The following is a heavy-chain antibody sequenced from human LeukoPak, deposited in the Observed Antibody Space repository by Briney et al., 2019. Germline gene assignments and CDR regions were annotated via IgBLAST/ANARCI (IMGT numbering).Heavy chain of an antibody. CDR1: GFTFSSYA. CDR2: ISYDGSNK. J-gene: IGHJ6*03. Sequence: PGGSLRLSCAASGFTFSSYAMHWVRQAPGKGLEWVAVISYDGSNKYYADSVKGRFTISRDNSKNTLYLQMNSLRAEDTAVYYCARVTYDFWSGYYPHYYYYYYMDVWGKGTTVTVSS. V-gene: IGHV3-30-3*01. D-gene: IGHD3-3*01. CDR3: ARVTYDFWSGYYPHYYYYYYMDV.